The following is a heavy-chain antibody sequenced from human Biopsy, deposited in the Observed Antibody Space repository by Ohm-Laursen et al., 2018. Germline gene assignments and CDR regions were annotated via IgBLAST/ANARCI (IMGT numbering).Heavy chain of an antibody. Sequence: SLRLSCAASGFTVSSNYMSWVRQAPGKGLEWVSVIYSGGSTYYADSVKGRFTISRDNSKDTLYLQMNSLRAEDTAVYYCARSGWPENDAFDIWGQGTMVTVSP. CDR2: IYSGGST. J-gene: IGHJ3*02. V-gene: IGHV3-53*01. CDR3: ARSGWPENDAFDI. D-gene: IGHD6-19*01. CDR1: GFTVSSNY.